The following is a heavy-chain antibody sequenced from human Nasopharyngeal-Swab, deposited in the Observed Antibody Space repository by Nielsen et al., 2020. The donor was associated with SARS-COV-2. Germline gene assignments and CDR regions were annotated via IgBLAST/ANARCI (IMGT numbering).Heavy chain of an antibody. CDR2: ISYDGSNK. CDR1: GFTFSSYA. Sequence: GESLKISCAASGFTFSSYAMHWVRQAPGKGLEWVAVISYDGSNKYYADSVKGRFTISRDNSKNTLYLQMNSLRAEDTAVYYCAGVPILWFGELYGMDVWGQGTTVTVSS. CDR3: AGVPILWFGELYGMDV. J-gene: IGHJ6*02. V-gene: IGHV3-30*04. D-gene: IGHD3-10*01.